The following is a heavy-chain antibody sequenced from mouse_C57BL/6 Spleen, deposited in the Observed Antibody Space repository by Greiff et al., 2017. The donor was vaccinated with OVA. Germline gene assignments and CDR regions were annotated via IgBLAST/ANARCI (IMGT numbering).Heavy chain of an antibody. D-gene: IGHD2-2*01. V-gene: IGHV3-6*01. CDR2: ISYGGSN. CDR1: GYSITSGYY. Sequence: DVKLQESGPGLVKPSQSLSLTCSVTGYSITSGYYWNWIRQFPGNKLEWMGYISYGGSNNYNPSLKNRISITRDTSKNQFFLKLNSVTTEDTATYYCAREGMVTTDYWGQGTTLTVSS. CDR3: AREGMVTTDY. J-gene: IGHJ2*01.